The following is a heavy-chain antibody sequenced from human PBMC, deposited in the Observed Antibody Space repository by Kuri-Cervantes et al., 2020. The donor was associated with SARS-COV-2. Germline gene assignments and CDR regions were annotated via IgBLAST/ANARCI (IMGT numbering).Heavy chain of an antibody. CDR2: ISWSSGSI. Sequence: SLKISCAASGFTFDDYAMHWARQAPGKGLEWVSGISWSSGSIGYADSVKGRFTISRDNAKNSLYLQMNSLRAEDTALYYCAKDMSSGWRAFDYWGQGTLVTVSS. CDR3: AKDMSSGWRAFDY. CDR1: GFTFDDYA. V-gene: IGHV3-9*01. D-gene: IGHD6-19*01. J-gene: IGHJ4*02.